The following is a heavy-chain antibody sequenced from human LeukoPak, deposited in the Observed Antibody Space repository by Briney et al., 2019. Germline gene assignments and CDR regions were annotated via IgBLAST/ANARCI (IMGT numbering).Heavy chain of an antibody. D-gene: IGHD6-19*01. V-gene: IGHV4-59*01. Sequence: SETLSLTCTVSGGSISSYYWSWIRQPPGKGLEWIGYIYYSGSTNYNPSLKSRVTISVDTSKNQFSLKLSSVTAADTAVYYCARDAAGGWADYWGQGTLVTVSS. J-gene: IGHJ4*02. CDR3: ARDAAGGWADY. CDR2: IYYSGST. CDR1: GGSISSYY.